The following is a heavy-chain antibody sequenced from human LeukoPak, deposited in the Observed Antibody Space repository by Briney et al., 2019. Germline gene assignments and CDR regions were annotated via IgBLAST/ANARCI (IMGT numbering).Heavy chain of an antibody. CDR2: INPKSGDT. Sequence: GASVKVSCKASGYTFTSYYMHWVRQAPGQGREWMGRINPKSGDTNYAQKFQDRVTMTRDTSMSTAYMEISRLRYDDTAVYYCGRGIQSFDPWGQGTLVTVSS. J-gene: IGHJ5*02. V-gene: IGHV1-2*06. CDR1: GYTFTSYY. CDR3: GRGIQSFDP.